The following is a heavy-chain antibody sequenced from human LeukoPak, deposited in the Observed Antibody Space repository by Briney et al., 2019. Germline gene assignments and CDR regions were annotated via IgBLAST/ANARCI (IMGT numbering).Heavy chain of an antibody. V-gene: IGHV3-23*01. CDR3: AKDHDIRRGY. CDR2: ISGSGGST. J-gene: IGHJ4*02. CDR1: GSTFGNYY. D-gene: IGHD3-9*01. Sequence: GGSLRLSCAASGSTFGNYYMSWVRQAPGKGLEWVSAISGSGGSTYYADSVKGRFTISRDNSKNTLYLQMNSLRAEDTAVYYCAKDHDIRRGYWGQGTLVTVSS.